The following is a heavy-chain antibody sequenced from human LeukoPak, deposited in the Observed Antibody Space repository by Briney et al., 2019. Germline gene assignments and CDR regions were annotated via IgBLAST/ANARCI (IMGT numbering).Heavy chain of an antibody. D-gene: IGHD6-19*01. V-gene: IGHV3-30-3*01. CDR3: ARDRIAMAVAGTPLDY. CDR2: ISYDGSNK. J-gene: IGHJ4*02. Sequence: GRSLRLSCAASGFTFSSYAMHWVRQAPGKGLEWVAVISYDGSNKYYADSVKGRFTISRDNAKNSLYLQMNSLRAEDTAVYYCARDRIAMAVAGTPLDYWGQGTLVTVSS. CDR1: GFTFSSYA.